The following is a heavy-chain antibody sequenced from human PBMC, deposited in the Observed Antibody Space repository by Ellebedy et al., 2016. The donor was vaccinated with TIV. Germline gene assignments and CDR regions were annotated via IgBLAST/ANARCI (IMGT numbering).Heavy chain of an antibody. CDR1: GGSISSYY. J-gene: IGHJ5*02. Sequence: MPSETLSLTCTVSGGSISSYYWSWIRQPPGKGLEWIGYIYYSGSTNYNPSLKSRVTISVDTSKNQFSLKLSSVTAADTAVYYCASAPSVIDWFDPWGQGTLVTVSS. CDR3: ASAPSVIDWFDP. CDR2: IYYSGST. V-gene: IGHV4-59*01.